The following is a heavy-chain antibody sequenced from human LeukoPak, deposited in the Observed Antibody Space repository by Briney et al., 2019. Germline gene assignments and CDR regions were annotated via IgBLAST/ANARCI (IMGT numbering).Heavy chain of an antibody. Sequence: GGSLRLSCAASGFTLRNYAMSWVRQAPGKGLDWVSVIAGSGGGTYYADSVKGRFTISRDTSKNTLHLQMNSLRAEDTAVYYCAKALTGEDYGMDVWGQGTTVTVSS. CDR3: AKALTGEDYGMDV. D-gene: IGHD2-15*01. J-gene: IGHJ6*02. V-gene: IGHV3-23*01. CDR2: IAGSGGGT. CDR1: GFTLRNYA.